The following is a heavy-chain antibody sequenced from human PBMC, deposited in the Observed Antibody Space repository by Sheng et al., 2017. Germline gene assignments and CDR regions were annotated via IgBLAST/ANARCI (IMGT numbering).Heavy chain of an antibody. CDR1: GGSFSGYY. J-gene: IGHJ4*02. CDR3: ASLAAYSSSDFDY. D-gene: IGHD6-6*01. V-gene: IGHV4-34*01. CDR2: INHSGST. Sequence: QVQLQQWGAGLLKPSETLSLTCAVYGGSFSGYYWSWIRQPPGKGLEWIGEINHSGSTNYNPSLKSRVTISVDTSKNQFSLKLSSVTAADTAVYYCASLAAYSSSDFDYWGQGTLGHRLL.